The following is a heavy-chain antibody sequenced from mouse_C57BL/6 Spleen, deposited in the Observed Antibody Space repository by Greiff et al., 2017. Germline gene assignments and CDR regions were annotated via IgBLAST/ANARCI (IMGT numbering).Heavy chain of an antibody. V-gene: IGHV5-16*01. CDR2: INYDGSST. D-gene: IGHD4-1*01. CDR3: ARHWDAHYFDY. CDR1: GFTFSDYY. J-gene: IGHJ2*01. Sequence: EVQVVESEGGLVQPGSSMKLSCTASGFTFSDYYMAWVRQVPEKGLEWVANINYDGSSTYYLDSLKSRFIISRDNAKNILYLQMSSLKSEDTATYYCARHWDAHYFDYWGQGTTLTVSS.